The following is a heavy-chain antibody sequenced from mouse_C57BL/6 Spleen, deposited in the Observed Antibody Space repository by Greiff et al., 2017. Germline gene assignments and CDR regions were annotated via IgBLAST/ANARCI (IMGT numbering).Heavy chain of an antibody. Sequence: EVQGVESGGGLVKPGGSLKLSCAASGFTFSDYGMHWVRQAPEKGLEWVAYISSGSSTIYYADTVKGRFTISRDNAKNTLFLQMTSLRSEDTAMYYCAREWLLKGYYAMDYWGQGTSVTVSS. D-gene: IGHD2-3*01. V-gene: IGHV5-17*01. CDR3: AREWLLKGYYAMDY. J-gene: IGHJ4*01. CDR2: ISSGSSTI. CDR1: GFTFSDYG.